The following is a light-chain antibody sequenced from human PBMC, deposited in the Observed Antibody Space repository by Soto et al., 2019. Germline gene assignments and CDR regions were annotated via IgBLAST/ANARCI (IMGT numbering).Light chain of an antibody. CDR2: AAS. J-gene: IGKJ2*01. CDR3: QQSYTAPYT. V-gene: IGKV1-39*01. Sequence: DIQMTQSPSSLSASVGDRVTITCRASQSISSYLSWYQQKPGKDPKLLISAASRLQSGVPPRFSGSGSGTDYTLTISSLQPEDFVTYHCQQSYTAPYTFGQGTKLEIK. CDR1: QSISSY.